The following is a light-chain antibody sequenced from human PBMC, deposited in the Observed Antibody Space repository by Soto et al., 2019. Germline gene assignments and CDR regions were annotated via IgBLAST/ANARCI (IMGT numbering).Light chain of an antibody. V-gene: IGLV4-69*01. CDR1: SGHSSYA. Sequence: QPVLTQSPSASASLGASVKLTCTLSSGHSSYAIAWLQQQPDKGPRYLMKLNSDGSHTKGDGIPDRFSGSSSGAERYLTISSLQSEDEADYYCQTWGAGIVLFGGGTKLTVL. CDR3: QTWGAGIVL. CDR2: LNSDGSH. J-gene: IGLJ2*01.